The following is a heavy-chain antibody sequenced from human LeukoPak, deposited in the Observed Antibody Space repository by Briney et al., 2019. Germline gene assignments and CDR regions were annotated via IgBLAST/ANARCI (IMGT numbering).Heavy chain of an antibody. D-gene: IGHD4-23*01. J-gene: IGHJ4*02. CDR3: AKGDGSNSQPDY. CDR1: GFTFSRYA. CDR2: ISTDGRST. Sequence: PGGSLRLSCAASGFTFSRYAMHWVRQAPGKGLEYVSAISTDGRSTYYADSVKGRFTISRDNSKNTLYLLMSSLRAEDTAVYYCAKGDGSNSQPDYWGQGTLVSASS. V-gene: IGHV3-64D*06.